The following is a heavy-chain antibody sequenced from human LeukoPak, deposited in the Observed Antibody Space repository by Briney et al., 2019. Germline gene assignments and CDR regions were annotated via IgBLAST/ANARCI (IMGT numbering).Heavy chain of an antibody. V-gene: IGHV1-8*01. J-gene: IGHJ4*02. CDR3: ARASRAGRDDY. CDR1: GYTFNSSY. Sequence: ASVKVSCKASGYTFNSSYMHWVRQAPGQGLEWMGWMNPNSGNTGYAQKFQGRVTMTRNTSISTAYMELSSLRSEDTAVYYCARASRAGRDDYWGQGTLVTVSS. CDR2: MNPNSGNT.